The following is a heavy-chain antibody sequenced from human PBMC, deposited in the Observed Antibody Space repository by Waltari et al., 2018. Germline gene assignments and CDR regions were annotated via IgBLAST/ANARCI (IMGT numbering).Heavy chain of an antibody. CDR3: ARDPTTPGAFDI. D-gene: IGHD4-17*01. Sequence: QVQLVQSGAEVKKPGASVTVSCKASGYTFTAYYLHRVRQAPGQGLEWMGWINPNSGGTNYAQKFQGRVTMTRDTSISTAYMELSRLRSDDTAVYYCARDPTTPGAFDIWGQGTMVTVSS. CDR1: GYTFTAYY. V-gene: IGHV1-2*02. J-gene: IGHJ3*02. CDR2: INPNSGGT.